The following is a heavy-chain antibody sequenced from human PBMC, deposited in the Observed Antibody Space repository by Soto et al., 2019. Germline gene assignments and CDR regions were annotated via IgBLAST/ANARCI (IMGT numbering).Heavy chain of an antibody. Sequence: GASLKISCKGSGYSFTSYWVSWVRQMPGKGLEWMGRIDPSGSYTNYSPSFQGHVTILAAQSISTAYLQWSNLKASETAMYYCASARETPGYGGKPIPWGQGSLVTVSS. V-gene: IGHV5-10-1*01. CDR2: IDPSGSYT. D-gene: IGHD4-17*01. CDR3: ASARETPGYGGKPIP. CDR1: GYSFTSYW. J-gene: IGHJ5*02.